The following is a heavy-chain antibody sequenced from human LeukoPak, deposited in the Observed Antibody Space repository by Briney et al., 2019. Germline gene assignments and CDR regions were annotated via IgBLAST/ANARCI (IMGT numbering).Heavy chain of an antibody. J-gene: IGHJ3*02. Sequence: PGRSLRLSCAASGFTFSSYGMHWVRQAPGKGLEWVAVIWYDGSNKYCADSVKGRFTISRDNSKNTLYLQMNSLRAEDTAVYYCARGNVYYYDSSGPTLGDAFDIWGQGTMVTVSS. CDR2: IWYDGSNK. V-gene: IGHV3-33*01. CDR3: ARGNVYYYDSSGPTLGDAFDI. D-gene: IGHD3-22*01. CDR1: GFTFSSYG.